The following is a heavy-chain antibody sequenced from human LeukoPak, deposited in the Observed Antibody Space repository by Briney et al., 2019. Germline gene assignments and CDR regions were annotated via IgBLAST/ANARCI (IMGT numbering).Heavy chain of an antibody. V-gene: IGHV3-23*01. D-gene: IGHD1-26*01. Sequence: PGGSLRLSCAASGFTFSSYAMSWVRQAPGKGLEWVSAISGSGGSTYYADSVKGRFTISRDNAKNSLYLQMNSLRAEDTALYYCAKDMAGWELRDYYYGMDVWGQGTTVTVSS. CDR1: GFTFSSYA. CDR3: AKDMAGWELRDYYYGMDV. J-gene: IGHJ6*02. CDR2: ISGSGGST.